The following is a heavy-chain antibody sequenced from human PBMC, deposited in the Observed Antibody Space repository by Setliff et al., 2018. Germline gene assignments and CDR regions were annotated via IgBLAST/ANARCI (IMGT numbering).Heavy chain of an antibody. D-gene: IGHD4-17*01. Sequence: QSGGSLRLSCAASGFTFSSFAMSWVRQAPGKRLEWISIINVGGTNTYYRDSVKGRFTISRDNSRNSLYLQMNSLRVEDTASYYCARDPNGDYVGAFDPWGQGILVTVS. J-gene: IGHJ5*02. CDR3: ARDPNGDYVGAFDP. V-gene: IGHV3-23*01. CDR2: INVGGTNT. CDR1: GFTFSSFA.